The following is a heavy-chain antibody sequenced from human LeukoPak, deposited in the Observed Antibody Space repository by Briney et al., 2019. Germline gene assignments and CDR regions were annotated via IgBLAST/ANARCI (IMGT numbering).Heavy chain of an antibody. D-gene: IGHD3-22*01. CDR3: AKGSYYYDSSGYYPFDY. CDR2: ISGSGGST. Sequence: GGSLRLSCAASGFTFSSYAMSWVRQAPGKGLEWVSAISGSGGSTYYADSVKGRFTISRDNSKNTLYLQMNSLRAEDTAVYYCAKGSYYYDSSGYYPFDYWGQGTLATVSS. CDR1: GFTFSSYA. J-gene: IGHJ4*02. V-gene: IGHV3-23*01.